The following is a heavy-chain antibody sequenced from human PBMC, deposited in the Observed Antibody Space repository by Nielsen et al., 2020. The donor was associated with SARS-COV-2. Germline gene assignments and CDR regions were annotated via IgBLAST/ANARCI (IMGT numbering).Heavy chain of an antibody. CDR2: IIPIFGTA. Sequence: SVKVSCKASGCTFSSYAISWVRQAPGQGLEWMGGIIPIFGTANYAQKFQGRVTITADKSTSTAYMELSSLRSEDTAVYYCARSITGTVWYFDLWGRGTLVTVSS. CDR3: ARSITGTVWYFDL. D-gene: IGHD1-7*01. V-gene: IGHV1-69*06. J-gene: IGHJ2*01. CDR1: GCTFSSYA.